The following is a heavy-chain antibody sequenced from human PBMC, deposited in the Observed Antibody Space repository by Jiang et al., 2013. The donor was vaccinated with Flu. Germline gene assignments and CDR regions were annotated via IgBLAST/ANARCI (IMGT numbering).Heavy chain of an antibody. CDR2: INTNTGNP. CDR3: TRSLCPGGVCYRGSDYYTMDV. CDR1: GYTFTTYA. Sequence: QSGSELKEPGASVKASCKASGYTFTTYAMNWVRQAPGQGLEWMGWINTNTGNPTFARESTGRFVFSLDTSINTAYLQITSLKAEDTAVYFCTRSLCPGGVCYRGSDYYTMDVWGQGTTVTVSS. J-gene: IGHJ6*02. V-gene: IGHV7-4-1*02. D-gene: IGHD2-8*02.